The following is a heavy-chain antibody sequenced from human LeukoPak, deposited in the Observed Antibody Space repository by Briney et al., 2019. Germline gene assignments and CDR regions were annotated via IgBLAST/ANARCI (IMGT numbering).Heavy chain of an antibody. V-gene: IGHV4-59*01. J-gene: IGHJ5*02. CDR2: IYYSGST. CDR3: ARSVVPAAMLNWFDP. Sequence: SESLSLTCTVSGGSISSYYWSWIRQPPGKGLEWIGYIYYSGSTNYNPSLKSRVTISVDTSKNQFSLKLSSVTAADTAVYYCARSVVPAAMLNWFDPWGQGTLVTVSS. D-gene: IGHD2-2*01. CDR1: GGSISSYY.